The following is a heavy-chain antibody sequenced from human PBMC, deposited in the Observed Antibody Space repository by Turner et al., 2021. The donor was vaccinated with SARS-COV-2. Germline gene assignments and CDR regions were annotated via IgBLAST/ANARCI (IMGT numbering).Heavy chain of an antibody. CDR3: AREPFTYSYDSRCNTFAH. CDR2: ICAYNTIT. J-gene: IGHJ4*02. D-gene: IGHD3-22*01. V-gene: IGHV1-18*01. CDR1: GYTVASYG. Sequence: QIQQIQTEAEVKKPGASVKVSCKASGYTVASYGISWVRQAPGQGLDEMGWICAYNTITNYAHTLQGRAPMTTDTYTCIYYCELRICKTHAHAVYSCAREPFTYSYDSRCNTFAHWGQGTLVT.